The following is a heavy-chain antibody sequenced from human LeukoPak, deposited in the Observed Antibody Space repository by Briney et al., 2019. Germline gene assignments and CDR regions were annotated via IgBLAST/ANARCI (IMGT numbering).Heavy chain of an antibody. J-gene: IGHJ4*02. CDR3: ARGYCSSTSCYFFDY. V-gene: IGHV1-46*01. Sequence: ASVKVSCKASGYTFTSYYMHWVRQAPGQGLEWMGIINPSGGSTSYAQKFQGRVTMTRDTSTSTVYMELSSLRSEGTAVYYCARGYCSSTSCYFFDYWGQGTLVTVSS. CDR1: GYTFTSYY. D-gene: IGHD2-2*01. CDR2: INPSGGST.